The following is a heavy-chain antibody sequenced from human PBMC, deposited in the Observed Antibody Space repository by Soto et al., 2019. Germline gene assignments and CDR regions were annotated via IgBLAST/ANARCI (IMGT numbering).Heavy chain of an antibody. J-gene: IGHJ4*02. CDR3: ARVESSGWYVLDY. V-gene: IGHV4-4*07. Sequence: SETLSLTCTVSGGSIRSYYWSWIRQPAGKGLEWIGRIYTSGSTNYNPSLKSRVTMSVDTSKNQFSLKLSSVTAADTAVYYCARVESSGWYVLDYWGQGTLVTVSS. D-gene: IGHD6-19*01. CDR1: GGSIRSYY. CDR2: IYTSGST.